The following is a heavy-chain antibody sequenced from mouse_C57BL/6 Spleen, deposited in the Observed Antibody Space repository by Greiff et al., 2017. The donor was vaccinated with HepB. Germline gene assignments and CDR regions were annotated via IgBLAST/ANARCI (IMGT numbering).Heavy chain of an antibody. J-gene: IGHJ2*01. Sequence: QVQLQQSGPELVKPGASVKISCKASGYAFSSSWMNWVKQRPGKGLEWIGRIYPGDGDTNYNGKFKGKATLTADKSSSTAYMQLSSLTSEDSAVYFCARRKATTSSYFDYWGQGTTLTVSS. CDR3: ARRKATTSSYFDY. D-gene: IGHD2-13*01. CDR1: GYAFSSSW. V-gene: IGHV1-82*01. CDR2: IYPGDGDT.